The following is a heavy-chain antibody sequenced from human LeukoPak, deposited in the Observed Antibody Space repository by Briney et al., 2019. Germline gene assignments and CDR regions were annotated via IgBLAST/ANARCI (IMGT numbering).Heavy chain of an antibody. V-gene: IGHV3-9*03. CDR3: AKDARLRSLELSYYFDY. J-gene: IGHJ4*02. Sequence: HPGRSLRLSCAASGFTFDDYAMHWVRQTPGKGLEWVSGISWNSGSIGYADSVKGRFTISRDNAKNSLFLQMNSLRAEDMAFYYCAKDARLRSLELSYYFDYWGQGTLVTVSS. CDR1: GFTFDDYA. D-gene: IGHD1-7*01. CDR2: ISWNSGSI.